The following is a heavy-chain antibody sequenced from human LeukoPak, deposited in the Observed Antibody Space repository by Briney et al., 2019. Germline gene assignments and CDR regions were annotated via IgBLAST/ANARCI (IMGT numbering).Heavy chain of an antibody. J-gene: IGHJ5*02. CDR1: GFIFSTYT. Sequence: GALRLSCAASGFIFSTYTMHWVRQAPGKGLEWVAVISYDGSDKRYADSVKGRFTISRETSKNSLYLQVDSLRVDDTAIYYCATSRSNAMHNFDPWGQGTLVTVSS. CDR2: ISYDGSDK. D-gene: IGHD2-2*01. CDR3: ATSRSNAMHNFDP. V-gene: IGHV3-30-3*01.